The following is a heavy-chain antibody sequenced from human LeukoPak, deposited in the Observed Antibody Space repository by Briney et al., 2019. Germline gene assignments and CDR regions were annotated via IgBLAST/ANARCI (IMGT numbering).Heavy chain of an antibody. V-gene: IGHV3-74*01. D-gene: IGHD2-15*01. CDR3: AREGYCSGGSCYFGYYYYYMDV. Sequence: GGSLRLSCAASGFTFSNYWMHWVRQAPGKGLVWVSRINSDGSSTTYADSVKGRFTISRDNAKNSLYLQMNSLRAEDTAVYYCAREGYCSGGSCYFGYYYYYMDVWGKGTTVTVSS. CDR1: GFTFSNYW. J-gene: IGHJ6*03. CDR2: INSDGSST.